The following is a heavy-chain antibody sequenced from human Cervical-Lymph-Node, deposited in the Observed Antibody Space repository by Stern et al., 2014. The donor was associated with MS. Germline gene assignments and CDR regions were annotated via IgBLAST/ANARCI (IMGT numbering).Heavy chain of an antibody. D-gene: IGHD5-18*01. Sequence: VPLVQSGAEVKKPGASVKVSCKASGYTFTGYTMHWVRQAPGQRLDWMGWIHAANGNTKYSEKFLGRLTITNDASASTAYMELSSLRSEDTAIYYCARLRASGYSYGYGFDYWGQGTLVTVSS. CDR1: GYTFTGYT. CDR3: ARLRASGYSYGYGFDY. J-gene: IGHJ4*02. CDR2: IHAANGNT. V-gene: IGHV1-3*01.